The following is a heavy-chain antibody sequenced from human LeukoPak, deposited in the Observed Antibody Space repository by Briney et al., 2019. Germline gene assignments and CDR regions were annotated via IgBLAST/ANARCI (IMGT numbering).Heavy chain of an antibody. CDR2: IYYSGST. V-gene: IGHV4-31*03. CDR1: GGSISSGGYY. Sequence: KTSQTLSLTCTFSGGSISSGGYYWSWIRQHPGKGLEWIGYIYYSGSTYYNPSLKSRVTISVDTSKNQSSLKLSSVTAADTAVYYCARADYAEGFDYWGQGTLVTVSS. J-gene: IGHJ4*02. CDR3: ARADYAEGFDY. D-gene: IGHD4-17*01.